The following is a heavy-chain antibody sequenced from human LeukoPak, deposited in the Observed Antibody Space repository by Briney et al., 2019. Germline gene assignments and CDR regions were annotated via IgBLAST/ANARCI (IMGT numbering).Heavy chain of an antibody. CDR2: IYFGGSS. CDR3: ARHRSGTYYRFDY. CDR1: GDSIGSSNYF. Sequence: SETLSLTCTVSGDSIGSSNYFWDWIRQPPGKGLEWIGSIYFGGSSYYNPSLKSRVTISVDTSKNQFSLKLSSVTAADTAVYYCARHRSGTYYRFDYWGQGTLVTVSS. D-gene: IGHD1-26*01. V-gene: IGHV4-39*01. J-gene: IGHJ4*02.